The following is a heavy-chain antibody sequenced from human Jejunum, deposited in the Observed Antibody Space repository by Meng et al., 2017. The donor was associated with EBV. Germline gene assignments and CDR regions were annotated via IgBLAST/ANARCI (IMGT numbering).Heavy chain of an antibody. CDR3: AREGLVGDLRYFDL. D-gene: IGHD3-16*01. V-gene: IGHV1-2*06. J-gene: IGHJ2*01. Sequence: QVQLVESGAQVKRPGASWKVSGKASAYTFAGYYMHWVRQAPGQGLEWMGRINPNSGGANYAQKFQGRVTMTRDTSISTAYMELSRLRSDDTAVYYCAREGLVGDLRYFDLWGRGTLVTVSS. CDR2: INPNSGGA. CDR1: AYTFAGYY.